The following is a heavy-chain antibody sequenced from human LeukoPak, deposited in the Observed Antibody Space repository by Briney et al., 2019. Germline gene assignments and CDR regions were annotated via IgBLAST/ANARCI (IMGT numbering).Heavy chain of an antibody. CDR1: GYTFTNYY. CDR2: MKPSGTT. V-gene: IGHV1-46*01. J-gene: IGHJ6*02. D-gene: IGHD3-3*01. CDR3: ATYDFWSGYLGGMDV. Sequence: ASVKVSCKASGYTFTNYYMHWVRQAPGQGLEWMGVMKPSGTTSFVQKFQGRVTLTRDTSTSTVYMDLSRLRPDDTAAYYCATYDFWSGYLGGMDVWGQGTTVTVSS.